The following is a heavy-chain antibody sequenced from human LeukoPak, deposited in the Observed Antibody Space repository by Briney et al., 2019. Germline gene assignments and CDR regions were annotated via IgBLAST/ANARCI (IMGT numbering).Heavy chain of an antibody. CDR2: IYYSGST. V-gene: IGHV4-59*01. Sequence: SETLSLTCAVYGGSFSGYYRSWIRQPPGKGLEWIGYIYYSGSTNYNPSLKSRVTISVDTSKNQFSLKLSSVTAADTAVYYCARGQGYSYGYEWFDPWGQGTLVTVSS. CDR1: GGSFSGYY. CDR3: ARGQGYSYGYEWFDP. D-gene: IGHD5-18*01. J-gene: IGHJ5*02.